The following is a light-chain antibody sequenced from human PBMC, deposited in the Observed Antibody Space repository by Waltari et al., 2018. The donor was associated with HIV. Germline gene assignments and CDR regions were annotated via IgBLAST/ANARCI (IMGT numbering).Light chain of an antibody. V-gene: IGLV1-44*01. J-gene: IGLJ2*01. CDR1: TSNIGTNI. CDR2: SNK. Sequence: QSVLTQPPSASGTPGQNVTISCSGNTSNIGTNIVNWYQQFPGAAPKLLIYSNKQPPSGVPARFSGSNSGTSASLSISGLQSEDEADYFWAAWDDTLNGLFGGGTKLTVL. CDR3: AAWDDTLNGL.